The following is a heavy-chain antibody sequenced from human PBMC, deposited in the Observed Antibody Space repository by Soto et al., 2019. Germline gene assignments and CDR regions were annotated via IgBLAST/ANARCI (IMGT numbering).Heavy chain of an antibody. D-gene: IGHD3-22*01. CDR2: INPNNGDT. J-gene: IGHJ4*02. CDR1: GYTVTGYF. Sequence: ASVKVSCKASGYTVTGYFVHWVRQAPGQGLEWMGWINPNNGDTNYAQNFQGRVTMTRDTSINTAYMELSRLRSDDTDVYYCARIKTYYDSRGGIDYWGQGALVTVSS. CDR3: ARIKTYYDSRGGIDY. V-gene: IGHV1-2*02.